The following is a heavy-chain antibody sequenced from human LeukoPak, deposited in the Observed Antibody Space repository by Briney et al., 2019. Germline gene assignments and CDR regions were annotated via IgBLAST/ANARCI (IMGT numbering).Heavy chain of an antibody. D-gene: IGHD2-2*01. Sequence: GASVKVSCKASGYIYTNYGISWVRQAPGQGLEWMGWISAYNGNTNYVQKFQGRVTMTTDTSTTTAYVELRSLRSDDTAVYYCARDLDIVVVPVVSRHYGLDVWGQGTTVTVSS. CDR2: ISAYNGNT. CDR3: ARDLDIVVVPVVSRHYGLDV. J-gene: IGHJ6*02. V-gene: IGHV1-18*01. CDR1: GYIYTNYG.